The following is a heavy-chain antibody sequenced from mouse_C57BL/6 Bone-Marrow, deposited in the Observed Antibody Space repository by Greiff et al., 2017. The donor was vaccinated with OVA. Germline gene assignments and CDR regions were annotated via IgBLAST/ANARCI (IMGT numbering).Heavy chain of an antibody. V-gene: IGHV1-9*01. CDR2: ILHGSGST. D-gene: IGHD1-1*01. CDR3: AKPVVALDAMDD. J-gene: IGHJ4*01. Sequence: VKLQESGAELMKPGASVKLSCKATGYTFTGYWIAWVQQRPGHGLEWIGKILHGSGSTNYNEKFKGKAIFTADTSSNPAYLQLSSLPTENSAIYYGAKPVVALDAMDDWGQGTSVTVSS. CDR1: GYTFTGYW.